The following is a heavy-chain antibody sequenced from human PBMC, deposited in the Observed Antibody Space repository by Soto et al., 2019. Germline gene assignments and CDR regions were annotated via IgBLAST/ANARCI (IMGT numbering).Heavy chain of an antibody. J-gene: IGHJ5*01. CDR3: ARLLGNSSLVS. CDR2: IYYSGST. V-gene: IGHV4-30-4*01. D-gene: IGHD1-26*01. Sequence: SETLSLTCTVSGGSISSGDYYWSWLRQPPGKGLEWIGYIYYSGSTYYNPSLKSRVTISVDTSNNQFSLQLNSVTPDDTAVYYCARLLGNSSLVSWGQGILVTVSS. CDR1: GGSISSGDYY.